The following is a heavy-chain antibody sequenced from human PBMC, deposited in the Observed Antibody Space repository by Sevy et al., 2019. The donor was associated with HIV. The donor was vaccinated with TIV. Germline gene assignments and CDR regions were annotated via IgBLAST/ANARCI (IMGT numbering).Heavy chain of an antibody. CDR3: ATHAGIAAAGRVFDY. J-gene: IGHJ4*02. CDR1: GFTFSDHY. Sequence: GGSLRLSCAASGFTFSDHYMEWVRQAPGKGLEWVGRIRTKADSYTTEYAASVKARFTMARDDSKNSLYLLMNSLKTEDTAVYYCATHAGIAAAGRVFDYWGQGTLVTVSS. CDR2: IRTKADSYTT. D-gene: IGHD6-13*01. V-gene: IGHV3-72*01.